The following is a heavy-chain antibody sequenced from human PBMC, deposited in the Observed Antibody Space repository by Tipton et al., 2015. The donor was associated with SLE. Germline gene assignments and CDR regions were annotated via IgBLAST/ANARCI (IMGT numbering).Heavy chain of an antibody. D-gene: IGHD6-13*01. Sequence: SLRLSCAASGFTFSTYSMNWVRQAPGKGLEWVSSITSSSGYIYYADSVKGRFTISRDNAKNSLYLQMNSLRAEDTAVYYCARVGTAAGTEGAYFDYWGQGTLVTVSS. J-gene: IGHJ4*02. CDR1: GFTFSTYS. CDR3: ARVGTAAGTEGAYFDY. CDR2: ITSSSGYI. V-gene: IGHV3-21*01.